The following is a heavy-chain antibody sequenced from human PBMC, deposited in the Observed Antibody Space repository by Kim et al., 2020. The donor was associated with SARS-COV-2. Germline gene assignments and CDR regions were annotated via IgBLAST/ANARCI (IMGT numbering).Heavy chain of an antibody. V-gene: IGHV3-11*05. Sequence: GGSLRLSCAASGFTFSDYYMSWIRQAPGKGLEWVSSISSSSSYTNYADSVKGRFTISRDNAKNSLYLQMHSLRGEDTAVYYCSRGVATDTPYYYGMDVWGQGTTVIVSS. CDR3: SRGVATDTPYYYGMDV. CDR2: ISSSSSYT. CDR1: GFTFSDYY. D-gene: IGHD1-1*01. J-gene: IGHJ6*02.